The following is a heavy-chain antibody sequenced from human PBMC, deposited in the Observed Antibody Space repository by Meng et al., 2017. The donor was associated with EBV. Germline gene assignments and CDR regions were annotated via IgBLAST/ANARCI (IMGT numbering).Heavy chain of an antibody. CDR3: ARVPYYPDSSGYYSRSDY. CDR2: IIPIFGTA. Sequence: QVQLVQSGSEVKKPGSSVTVSCTASGGTFSNYAINWVRQAPGQGLEWMGGIIPIFGTANYAQKFQDRVTITADESTSTAYMELRGLRSEDTAVYYCARVPYYPDSSGYYSRSDYWGQGPLVTVYS. CDR1: GGTFSNYA. V-gene: IGHV1-69*01. J-gene: IGHJ4*02. D-gene: IGHD3-22*01.